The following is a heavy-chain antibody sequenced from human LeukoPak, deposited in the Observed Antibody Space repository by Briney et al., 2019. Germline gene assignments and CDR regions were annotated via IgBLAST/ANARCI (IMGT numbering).Heavy chain of an antibody. CDR1: GGSISSSSYY. J-gene: IGHJ4*02. D-gene: IGHD1-26*01. Sequence: PSETLSLTCTVSGGSISSSSYYWGWIRQPPGKGLEWIGSIYHSGSTYYNPSLKSRVTISVDTSKNQFSLKLSSVTAADTAVYYRARRTYSGRILFFDYWGQGTLVTVSS. CDR3: ARRTYSGRILFFDY. CDR2: IYHSGST. V-gene: IGHV4-39*07.